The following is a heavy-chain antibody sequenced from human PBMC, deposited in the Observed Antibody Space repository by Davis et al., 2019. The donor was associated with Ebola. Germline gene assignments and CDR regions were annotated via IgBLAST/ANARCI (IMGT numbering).Heavy chain of an antibody. CDR3: ARARGMYSWIDD. Sequence: SETLSLTCTVSGGSVSSDGSCWTWIRQSPGMRLDWIGYTTYSGSANYNPSLANRVTISVDTSKNHFSLKLNSVTAADMAVYYCARARGMYSWIDDWGQGTLVTVSS. CDR1: GGSVSSDGSC. D-gene: IGHD2-8*02. CDR2: TTYSGSA. V-gene: IGHV4-61*03. J-gene: IGHJ4*02.